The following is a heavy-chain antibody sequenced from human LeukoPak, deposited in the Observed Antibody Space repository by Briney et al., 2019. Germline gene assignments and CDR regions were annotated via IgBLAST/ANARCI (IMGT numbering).Heavy chain of an antibody. V-gene: IGHV4-31*03. CDR1: GGSVSSGGYY. J-gene: IGHJ6*02. CDR2: IYYSGST. D-gene: IGHD4-17*01. CDR3: ARGRTTGNYYYFYGMDV. Sequence: SETLSLTCTVSGGSVSSGGYYWSWLRQHPGKGLEWIGYIYYSGSTYFNPSLKSRVTISLDTSKNQFSLKLSSVTAADTAVYYCARGRTTGNYYYFYGMDVWGQGTTATVSS.